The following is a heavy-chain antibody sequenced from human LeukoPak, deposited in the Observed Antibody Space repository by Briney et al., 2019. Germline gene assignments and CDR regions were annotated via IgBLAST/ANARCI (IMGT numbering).Heavy chain of an antibody. CDR1: GITFSGYS. J-gene: IGHJ4*02. CDR2: MTTSGNTI. D-gene: IGHD1-26*01. Sequence: EGSLRLSCVVSGITFSGYSMIWVRQAPGKGLEWLSFMTTSGNTIFYAESVKDRFTISRDNAKKSLYLQMNSLRDEDTAVYYCARVGGATAVTMYFEYWGQGTLVTVSS. V-gene: IGHV3-48*02. CDR3: ARVGGATAVTMYFEY.